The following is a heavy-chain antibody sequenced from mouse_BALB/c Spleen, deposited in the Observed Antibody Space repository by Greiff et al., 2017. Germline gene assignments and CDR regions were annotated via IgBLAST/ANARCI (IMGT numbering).Heavy chain of an antibody. CDR2: IYPGGGYT. Sequence: VKLQESGAELVRPGTSVKISCKASGYTFTNYWLGWVKQRPGHGLEWIGDIYPGGGYTNYNEKFKGKATLTADTSSSTAYMQLSSLTSEDSAVYFCAFITDYAIDYWGQGTSVTVSS. CDR3: AFITDYAIDY. J-gene: IGHJ4*01. V-gene: IGHV1-63*02. CDR1: GYTFTNYW. D-gene: IGHD1-2*01.